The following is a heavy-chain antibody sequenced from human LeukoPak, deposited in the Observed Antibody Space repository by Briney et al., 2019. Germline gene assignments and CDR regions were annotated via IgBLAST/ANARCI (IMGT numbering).Heavy chain of an antibody. CDR2: ISGSGGST. J-gene: IGHJ4*02. Sequence: GGSLRLSCAASGFTFSSYAMSWVRPAPGKGLEWVSAISGSGGSTYYADSVKGRFTISRDNSKNTLHLQMNSLRAEDTAVYYCAKTSTGSCYSPVDYWGQGTLVTVSS. V-gene: IGHV3-23*01. CDR1: GFTFSSYA. CDR3: AKTSTGSCYSPVDY. D-gene: IGHD2-15*01.